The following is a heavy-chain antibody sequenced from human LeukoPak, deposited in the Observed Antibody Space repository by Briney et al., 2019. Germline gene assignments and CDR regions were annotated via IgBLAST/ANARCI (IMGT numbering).Heavy chain of an antibody. CDR2: IRGSGGRT. CDR1: GFIFSSYA. J-gene: IGHJ4*02. D-gene: IGHD5-18*01. CDR3: AKDYSAWSFDS. Sequence: GGSLRLSCAASGFIFSSYAMSWVRQAPGKGLEWVSSIRGSGGRTYYADSVKGRFTISRDNSKNTLYLQMNSLRAEDTAVYYCAKDYSAWSFDSWGQGTLVTVSS. V-gene: IGHV3-23*01.